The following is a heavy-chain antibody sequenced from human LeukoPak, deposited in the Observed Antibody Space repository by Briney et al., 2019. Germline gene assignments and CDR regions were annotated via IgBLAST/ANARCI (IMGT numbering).Heavy chain of an antibody. Sequence: GGSLRLSCAASGFTFDDYAMHWVRQAPGKGLEWVSGISWNSGQIAYVDSVKGRFTISRDNAKNSLYLQMNSLRAEDTALYYCAKDELLWFGELSNFDYWGQGTLVTVSS. V-gene: IGHV3-9*01. CDR2: ISWNSGQI. J-gene: IGHJ4*02. CDR3: AKDELLWFGELSNFDY. D-gene: IGHD3-10*01. CDR1: GFTFDDYA.